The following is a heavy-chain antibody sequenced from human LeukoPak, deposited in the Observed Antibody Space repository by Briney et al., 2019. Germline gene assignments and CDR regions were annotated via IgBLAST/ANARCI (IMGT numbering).Heavy chain of an antibody. CDR3: ARGGRSAFDI. CDR1: GGSISSDHW. J-gene: IGHJ3*02. Sequence: SETLSLTCAVSGGSISSDHWWSWVRQPPGKSLEWIGEIFHIGVTNYKPSLKSRVSMSVDNSRHQFSLNLRSVTAAATAVYFCARGGRSAFDIWGPGTKVIVSS. V-gene: IGHV4-4*02. CDR2: IFHIGVT.